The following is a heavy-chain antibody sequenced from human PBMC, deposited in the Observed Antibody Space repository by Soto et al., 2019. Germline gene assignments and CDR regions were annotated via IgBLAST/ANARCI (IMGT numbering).Heavy chain of an antibody. CDR1: GFTFSTDW. Sequence: GGSLRLSCAAPGFTFSTDWMSWVRQAPGKGLEWVGLIRSKGDGGTADYAAPVKGRFTISRDDSKNTLYLQMNSLTTEDTAVYYCTTGFDFRGQGTLVTVSS. CDR3: TTGFDF. D-gene: IGHD3-3*01. CDR2: IRSKGDGGTA. J-gene: IGHJ4*02. V-gene: IGHV3-15*01.